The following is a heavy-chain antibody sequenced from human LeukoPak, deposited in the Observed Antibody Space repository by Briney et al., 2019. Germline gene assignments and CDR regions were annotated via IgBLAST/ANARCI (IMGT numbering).Heavy chain of an antibody. CDR2: ISYDGSNK. CDR3: AKSERYDYDILTGYYGHYYYYGMDV. V-gene: IGHV3-30*18. Sequence: GGSLRLSCAASGFTFSSYGMHWVRQAPGKGLEWVAVISYDGSNKYYADSEKGRFTISRDNSKNTLYLQMNSLRAEDTAVYYCAKSERYDYDILTGYYGHYYYYGMDVWGQGTTVTVSS. J-gene: IGHJ6*02. CDR1: GFTFSSYG. D-gene: IGHD3-9*01.